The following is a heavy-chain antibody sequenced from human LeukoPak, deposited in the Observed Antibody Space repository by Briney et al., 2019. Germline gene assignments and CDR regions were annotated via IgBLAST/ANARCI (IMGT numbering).Heavy chain of an antibody. D-gene: IGHD6-6*01. CDR3: ARAYSSSSGRDAFDS. V-gene: IGHV3-48*02. J-gene: IGHJ3*02. CDR1: GFTFNSYN. CDR2: ISSSSSTI. Sequence: GGSLRLSCAASGFTFNSYNMNWVRQAPGKGLEGVSYISSSSSTIYYADSVKGRFTISRDSAKTSLFLQMNSLRDEDTAVYYCARAYSSSSGRDAFDSWGLGTLVTVSS.